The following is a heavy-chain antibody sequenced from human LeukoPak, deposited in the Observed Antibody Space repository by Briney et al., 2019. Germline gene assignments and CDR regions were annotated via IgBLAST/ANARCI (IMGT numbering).Heavy chain of an antibody. CDR2: IYYSGST. D-gene: IGHD6-6*01. J-gene: IGHJ5*02. CDR1: GGSISSGGYY. V-gene: IGHV4-31*03. CDR3: ARLGVVAARPRWFDP. Sequence: SETLSLTCTVSGGSISSGGYYWSWIRQHPGKGLEWIGYIYYSGSTYYNPSLKSRVTISKDTSKNQFSLKLSSVAAADTAVYYCARLGVVAARPRWFDPWGQGTLVTVSS.